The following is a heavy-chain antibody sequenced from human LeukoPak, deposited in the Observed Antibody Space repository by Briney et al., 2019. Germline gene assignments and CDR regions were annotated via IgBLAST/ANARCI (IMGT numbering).Heavy chain of an antibody. J-gene: IGHJ4*02. CDR3: ARVDYTDEGWGY. Sequence: GGSLRLSCATSGFTSSRYWMSWVRQAPGKGLEWVANIDQDGSNKNYVDSVRGRFTISRDDARNSLFLQVNSLRAEDTAMYYCARVDYTDEGWGYWGQGTLVTVSS. D-gene: IGHD4-11*01. V-gene: IGHV3-7*01. CDR2: IDQDGSNK. CDR1: GFTSSRYW.